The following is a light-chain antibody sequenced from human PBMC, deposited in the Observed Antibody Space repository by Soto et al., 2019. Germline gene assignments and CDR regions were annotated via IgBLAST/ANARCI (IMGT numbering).Light chain of an antibody. Sequence: DIVLTKSPDSLAVSLGERATINCKSSQSILFSSNNKNYLTWYQQKPGQPPKPLIYWASTLESGVPDRFGGSGSGTDFTLTISSLQAEDVAVYYCQQYYSTPVTFGGGTKVEIK. CDR1: QSILFSSNNKNY. CDR2: WAS. V-gene: IGKV4-1*01. CDR3: QQYYSTPVT. J-gene: IGKJ4*01.